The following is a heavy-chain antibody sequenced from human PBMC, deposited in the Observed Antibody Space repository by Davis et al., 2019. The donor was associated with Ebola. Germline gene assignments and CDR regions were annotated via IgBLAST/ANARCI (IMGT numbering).Heavy chain of an antibody. V-gene: IGHV1-2*02. CDR3: AREEGSGWHHWFDP. D-gene: IGHD6-19*01. CDR2: INPNSGGT. CDR1: GGTFSSYA. Sequence: ASVKVSCKASGGTFSSYAISWVRQAPGQGLEWMGWINPNSGGTNYAQKFQGRVTMTRDTSISTAYMELSRLRSDDTAVYYCAREEGSGWHHWFDPWGQGTLVTVSS. J-gene: IGHJ5*02.